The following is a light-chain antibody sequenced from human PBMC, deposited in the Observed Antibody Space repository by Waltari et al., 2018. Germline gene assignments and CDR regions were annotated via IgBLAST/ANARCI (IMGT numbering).Light chain of an antibody. J-gene: IGLJ3*02. CDR3: HSSDIKHHGV. CDR2: QDT. Sequence: NFVLTQPHSVSESPGKTVTIPCTRSSGSIVSNYVQWYQQRPGSAPTTVIYQDTQRLSVVPDRFSGSVDRSSNSASLTISGLQTEDTADYYCHSSDIKHHGVFGGGTKLTVL. CDR1: SGSIVSNY. V-gene: IGLV6-57*03.